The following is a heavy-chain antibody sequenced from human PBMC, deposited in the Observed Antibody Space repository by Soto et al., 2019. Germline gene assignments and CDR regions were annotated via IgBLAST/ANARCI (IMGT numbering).Heavy chain of an antibody. J-gene: IGHJ5*02. CDR1: GFTFSDYY. CDR2: ISSSGSTI. CDR3: ARDAPPIVVLPAATMRGYNWFDP. Sequence: PGGSLRLSCAASGFTFSDYYMSWIRQAPGKGLEWVSYISSSGSTIYYADSVKGRFTISRDNAKNSLYLQMNSLRAEDTAVYYCARDAPPIVVLPAATMRGYNWFDPWGQGTLVTVSS. D-gene: IGHD2-2*01. V-gene: IGHV3-11*01.